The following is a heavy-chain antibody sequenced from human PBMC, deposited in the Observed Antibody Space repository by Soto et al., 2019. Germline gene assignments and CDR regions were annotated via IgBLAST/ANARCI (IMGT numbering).Heavy chain of an antibody. Sequence: EVQLVESGGGLVQPGGSLRLSCVASGFILNSYSMKWVRQAPGKGLEWISYINSGSTSVFYADSVKGRFTISRDNAKNSLYLQMNSRRAEDTAVYYCGSSASPDAYWGQGTLVTVSS. V-gene: IGHV3-48*01. J-gene: IGHJ4*02. D-gene: IGHD3-22*01. CDR1: GFILNSYS. CDR2: INSGSTSV. CDR3: GSSASPDAY.